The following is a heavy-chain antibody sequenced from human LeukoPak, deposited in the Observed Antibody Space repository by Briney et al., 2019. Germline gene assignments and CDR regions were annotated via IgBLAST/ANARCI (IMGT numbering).Heavy chain of an antibody. V-gene: IGHV4-34*01. CDR1: GGSFSGFH. CDR3: ARLRVGSGWLHYYYLDV. Sequence: SETLSLTCAVYGGSFSGFHWSWIRQPPGKGLEWIGEINHSGSTNYNPSLKSRVTISVDTSKNQFSLKLTSVTAADTAVYYCARLRVGSGWLHYYYLDVWGKGTPVTISS. D-gene: IGHD6-19*01. CDR2: INHSGST. J-gene: IGHJ6*03.